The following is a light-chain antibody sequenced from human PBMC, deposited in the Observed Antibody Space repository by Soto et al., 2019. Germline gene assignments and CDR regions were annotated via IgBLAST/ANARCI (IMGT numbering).Light chain of an antibody. CDR2: DAS. Sequence: EIVLTQSPDTLSLSPGEGGTLSCRASQSVSSNFLAWYQHKPGRAPRLLIYDASNRAAGIPDRFSGSGSGTDFTLTISRLEPEDFAVYYCQQYGTSPRTFGQGTKVEIK. V-gene: IGKV3-20*01. J-gene: IGKJ1*01. CDR1: QSVSSNF. CDR3: QQYGTSPRT.